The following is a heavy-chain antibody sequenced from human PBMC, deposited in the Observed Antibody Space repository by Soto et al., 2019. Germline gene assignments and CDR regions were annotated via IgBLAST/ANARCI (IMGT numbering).Heavy chain of an antibody. Sequence: QVQLVQSGAEEKKPGASVKVSCKTSGYTFTSYGIRWVRQAPGQGLEWMGWISAYNGNTNYAQKLQGRVTMTTYTSTSTAYMELRSLRSDDPAGYYWARDAAVGLFDYWGQGTLVTVSS. CDR2: ISAYNGNT. J-gene: IGHJ4*02. D-gene: IGHD1-26*01. CDR1: GYTFTSYG. CDR3: ARDAAVGLFDY. V-gene: IGHV1-18*01.